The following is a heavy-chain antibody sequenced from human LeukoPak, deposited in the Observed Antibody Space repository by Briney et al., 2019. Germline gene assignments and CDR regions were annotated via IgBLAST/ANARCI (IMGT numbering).Heavy chain of an antibody. CDR2: ISAYNGNT. J-gene: IGHJ5*01. Sequence: EASVKVSCKASGYTFTSYGISWVRQAPGQGLEWMGWISAYNGNTNYAQKLQGRVTMTTDTSTSTAYMELRSLRSDDTAVYYCARVRDGSGSFHNWFDPWGQGTTVTVSS. CDR1: GYTFTSYG. D-gene: IGHD3-10*01. V-gene: IGHV1-18*01. CDR3: ARVRDGSGSFHNWFDP.